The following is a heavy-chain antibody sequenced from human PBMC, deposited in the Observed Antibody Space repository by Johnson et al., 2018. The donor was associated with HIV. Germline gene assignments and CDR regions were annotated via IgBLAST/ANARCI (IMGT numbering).Heavy chain of an antibody. V-gene: IGHV3-11*04. Sequence: SADSVKGRFTISRDNAKKSMYLQMNSLRAEDTAVYYCARRGYSSSGGAFDIWGQGTMVTVSS. J-gene: IGHJ3*02. CDR3: ARRGYSSSGGAFDI. D-gene: IGHD6-6*01.